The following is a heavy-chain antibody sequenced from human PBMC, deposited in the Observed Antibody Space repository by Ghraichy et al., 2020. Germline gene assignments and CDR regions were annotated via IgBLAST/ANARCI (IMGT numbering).Heavy chain of an antibody. D-gene: IGHD2-2*01. CDR2: IHYSGST. Sequence: GSLRLSCIVSGDSISSSSYYWGWIRQPPGKGLEWIASIHYSGSTYHNPSLKSRVTISVDTSKNQFSLKLSFMTAADTAVYYCARHKGYCYSSSSCYTDWFDPWGQGTLFTVSS. V-gene: IGHV4-39*01. J-gene: IGHJ5*02. CDR1: GDSISSSSYY. CDR3: ARHKGYCYSSSSCYTDWFDP.